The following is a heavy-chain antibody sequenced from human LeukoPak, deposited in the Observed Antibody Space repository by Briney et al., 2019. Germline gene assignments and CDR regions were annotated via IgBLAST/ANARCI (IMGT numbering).Heavy chain of an antibody. CDR2: INPNSGGT. J-gene: IGHJ5*02. D-gene: IGHD1-1*01. V-gene: IGHV1-2*02. CDR1: GYTFTGYY. Sequence: GASVKVSCKASGYTFTGYYMRWVRQAPGQGLEWMGWINPNSGGTNYAQRFRGRVTMTRDTSISTAYMELSRLRSDDTAVYYCARATGDNWFDPWGQGTLVTVSS. CDR3: ARATGDNWFDP.